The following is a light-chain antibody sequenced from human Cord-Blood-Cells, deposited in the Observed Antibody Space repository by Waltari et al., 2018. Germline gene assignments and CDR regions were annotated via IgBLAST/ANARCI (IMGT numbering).Light chain of an antibody. CDR2: DVS. CDR1: SSDVGGYNY. Sequence: QSALTQPASVSGSPGQSITISCTGTSSDVGGYNYVSWYQQHPGKAPKVMIYDVSKRPSGVSNRLSGSKSGNTASLTISGLQAEDEADYYCSSYTSSSTLVFGGGTKLTVL. V-gene: IGLV2-14*01. CDR3: SSYTSSSTLV. J-gene: IGLJ2*01.